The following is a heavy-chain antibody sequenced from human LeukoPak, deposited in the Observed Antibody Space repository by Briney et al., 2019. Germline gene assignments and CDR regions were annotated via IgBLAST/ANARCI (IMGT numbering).Heavy chain of an antibody. V-gene: IGHV1-18*01. CDR3: ARNVLRYFDWLPRQDY. CDR2: ISAYNGNT. J-gene: IGHJ4*02. Sequence: ASEKVSCKASGYTFTSYGISWVRQAPGQGLEWMGWISAYNGNTNYAQKLQGRVTMTTDTSTSTAYMELRSLRSDDTAVYYCARNVLRYFDWLPRQDYWGQGTLVTVSS. CDR1: GYTFTSYG. D-gene: IGHD3-9*01.